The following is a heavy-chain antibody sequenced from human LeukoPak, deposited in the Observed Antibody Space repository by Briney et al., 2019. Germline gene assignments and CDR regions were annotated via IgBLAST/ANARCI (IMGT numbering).Heavy chain of an antibody. V-gene: IGHV4-61*08. Sequence: SETLSLTCTVSGGSISSGGYYWSWIRQHPGKGLEWIGYIYYSGSTNYNPSLKSRVTISVDTSKNQFSLKLSSVTAADTAVYYCARDRGDKNDYYYGMDVWGQGTTVTVSS. D-gene: IGHD3-10*01. CDR1: GGSISSGGYY. CDR2: IYYSGST. CDR3: ARDRGDKNDYYYGMDV. J-gene: IGHJ6*02.